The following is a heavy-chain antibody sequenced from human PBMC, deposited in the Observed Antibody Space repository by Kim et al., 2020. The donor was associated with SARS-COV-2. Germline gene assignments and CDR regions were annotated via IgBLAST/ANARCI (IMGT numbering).Heavy chain of an antibody. J-gene: IGHJ2*01. V-gene: IGHV4-34*01. Sequence: YTPPLKDRVTISGDTSKTQFSLKLSSVTAADTAVYYCARDPVGFYWYFDLWGRGTLVTVSS. CDR3: ARDPVGFYWYFDL. D-gene: IGHD5-12*01.